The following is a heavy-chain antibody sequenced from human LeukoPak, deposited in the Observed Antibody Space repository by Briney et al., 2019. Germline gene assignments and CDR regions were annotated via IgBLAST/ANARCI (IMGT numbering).Heavy chain of an antibody. CDR1: GFTFSSYS. Sequence: GGSLRLSCAASGFTFSSYSMNWVRQAPGKGLEWVSYISSSSSTIYYADSVKGRFTISRDNAKNSLYLQMNSLGAEDTAVYYCASQRYYDSRPFDYWGQGTLVTVSS. CDR3: ASQRYYDSRPFDY. J-gene: IGHJ4*02. D-gene: IGHD3-22*01. V-gene: IGHV3-48*01. CDR2: ISSSSSTI.